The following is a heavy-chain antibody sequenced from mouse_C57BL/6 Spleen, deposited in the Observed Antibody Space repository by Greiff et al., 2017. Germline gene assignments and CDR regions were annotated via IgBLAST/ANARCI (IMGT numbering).Heavy chain of an antibody. V-gene: IGHV1-80*01. CDR2: IYPGDGDT. CDR1: GYAFSSYW. D-gene: IGHD1-1*01. Sequence: VQLQQSGAELVKPGASVKISCKASGYAFSSYWMNWVKQRPGKGLEWIGQIYPGDGDTNYNGKFKGKATLTADKSSSTAYMQLSSLTSEDSAVYFCARCYYGSSYGFAYWGQGTLVTVSA. J-gene: IGHJ3*01. CDR3: ARCYYGSSYGFAY.